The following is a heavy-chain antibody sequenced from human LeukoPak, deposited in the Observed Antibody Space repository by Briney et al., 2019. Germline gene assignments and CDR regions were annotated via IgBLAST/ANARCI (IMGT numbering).Heavy chain of an antibody. J-gene: IGHJ3*02. CDR3: ARVNHAFDI. Sequence: SETLSLTCTVSGGSISSYYWSWIRQPPGKGLEWIGYIYYSGSTNYNPSLKSRVTISVDTSKNQFSLKLSSGTAADTAVYYCARVNHAFDIWGQGTMVTVSS. V-gene: IGHV4-59*01. CDR2: IYYSGST. CDR1: GGSISSYY.